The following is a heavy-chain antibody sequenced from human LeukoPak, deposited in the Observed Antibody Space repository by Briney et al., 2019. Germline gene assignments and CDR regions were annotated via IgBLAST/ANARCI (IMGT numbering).Heavy chain of an antibody. CDR2: IHHSGST. J-gene: IGHJ4*02. V-gene: IGHV4-38-2*02. CDR3: ASRYSYGYYLNY. CDR1: GYSISSGSY. Sequence: SETLSLTCTVSGYSISSGSYWDWIRQPPGKGLEWIGSIHHSGSTYYNSSLKSRVNISIDTSKNQFSLKLSSVTAADTAVYYCASRYSYGYYLNYWGQGTLVTVSS. D-gene: IGHD5-18*01.